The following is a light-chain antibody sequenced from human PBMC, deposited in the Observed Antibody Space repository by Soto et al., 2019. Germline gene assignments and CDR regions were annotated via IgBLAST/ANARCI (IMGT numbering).Light chain of an antibody. CDR3: QQYGSSPPFT. J-gene: IGKJ3*01. V-gene: IGKV3-20*01. Sequence: EIVLTQSPGTLSLSPGERATLSCRASQSVSSSYLAWYQQKPGQAPRLLIYGASSRATGIPDRFSGSGSGTYFTLTISRLEPEDFAVYYCQQYGSSPPFTFDPGTKVDIK. CDR1: QSVSSSY. CDR2: GAS.